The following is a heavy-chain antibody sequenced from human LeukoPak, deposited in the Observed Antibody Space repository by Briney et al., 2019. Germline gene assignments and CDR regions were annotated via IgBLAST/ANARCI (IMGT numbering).Heavy chain of an antibody. V-gene: IGHV4-34*01. CDR2: INHSGST. CDR1: GGSFSGYY. CDR3: ARGRYYYDRRFDP. D-gene: IGHD3-22*01. J-gene: IGHJ5*02. Sequence: KSSETLSLTCAVYGGSFSGYYWSWIRQPPGKGLEWIGEINHSGSTNYNPSLKSRVTISVDTSKNQFSLKLSSVTAADTAVYYCARGRYYYDRRFDPWGQGTLVTVSS.